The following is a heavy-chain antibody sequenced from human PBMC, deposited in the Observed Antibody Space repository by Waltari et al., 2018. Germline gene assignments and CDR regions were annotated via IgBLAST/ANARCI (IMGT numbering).Heavy chain of an antibody. D-gene: IGHD6-6*01. CDR1: GGSFSGYY. Sequence: QVQLQQWGAGLLKPSETLSLTCAVYGGSFSGYYWSWIRQPPGKGLEWIGEINNSGSTNYNPSLKSRVTISVDTSKNQFSLKLSSVTAADTAVYYCARSGIAARPRWFDPWGQGTLVTVSS. V-gene: IGHV4-34*01. J-gene: IGHJ5*02. CDR2: INNSGST. CDR3: ARSGIAARPRWFDP.